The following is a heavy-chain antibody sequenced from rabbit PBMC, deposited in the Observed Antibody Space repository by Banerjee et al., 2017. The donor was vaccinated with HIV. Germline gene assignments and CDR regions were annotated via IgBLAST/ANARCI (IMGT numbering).Heavy chain of an antibody. V-gene: IGHV1S40*01. Sequence: QSLEESGGDLVKPGASLTLTCTASGFSFSSSYWICWVRQAPGKGLEWIACIYAGSSGSTYYASWAKGRFTISKTSSTTVTLQMTSLTAADTAAYFCARELHYTYGFGGGVYADLRGPGTLVTVS. J-gene: IGHJ4*01. CDR3: ARELHYTYGFGGGVYADL. D-gene: IGHD6-1*01. CDR2: IYAGSSGST. CDR1: GFSFSSSYW.